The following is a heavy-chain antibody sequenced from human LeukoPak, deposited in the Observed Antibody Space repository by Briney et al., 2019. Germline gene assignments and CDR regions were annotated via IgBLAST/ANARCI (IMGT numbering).Heavy chain of an antibody. D-gene: IGHD2-2*01. J-gene: IGHJ3*02. CDR2: IRYDGSNK. CDR3: AKDRIGYCSSTSCSGRAFDI. V-gene: IGHV3-30*02. Sequence: GGSLRLSCVASGFTFSSYGMHWVRQAPGKGLEWVAFIRYDGSNKYYADSVKGRFTISRDNSKNTLYLQMNSLRAEDTAVYYCAKDRIGYCSSTSCSGRAFDIWGQGTMVTVSS. CDR1: GFTFSSYG.